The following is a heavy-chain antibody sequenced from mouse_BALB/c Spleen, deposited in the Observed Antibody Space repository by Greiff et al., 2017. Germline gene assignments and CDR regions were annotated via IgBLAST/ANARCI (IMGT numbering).Heavy chain of an antibody. Sequence: QVQLQQSGPELVKPGASVKISCKASGYAFSSSWMNWVKQRPGQGLEWIGRIYPGDGDTNYNGKFKGKATLTADKSSSTAYMQLSSLTSVDSAVYFCARSLKSYYAMDYWGQGTSVTVSS. J-gene: IGHJ4*01. CDR2: IYPGDGDT. D-gene: IGHD6-5*01. CDR1: GYAFSSSW. CDR3: ARSLKSYYAMDY. V-gene: IGHV1-82*01.